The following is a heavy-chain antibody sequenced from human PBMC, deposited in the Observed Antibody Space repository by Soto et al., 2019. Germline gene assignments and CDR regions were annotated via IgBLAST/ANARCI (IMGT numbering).Heavy chain of an antibody. CDR2: ISGSGGST. CDR1: GFTFSSYA. CDR3: VNGAGNATVPHGMDV. J-gene: IGHJ6*02. V-gene: IGHV3-23*01. D-gene: IGHD4-17*01. Sequence: EVQLLESGGGLVQPGGSLRLSCAASGFTFSSYAMSWVRQAPGKGLEWVSAISGSGGSTYYADSVKGRFTISRDNSTTALDLQMISLRAEGRAVCYCVNGAGNATVPHGMDVWGPGNTVTVSS.